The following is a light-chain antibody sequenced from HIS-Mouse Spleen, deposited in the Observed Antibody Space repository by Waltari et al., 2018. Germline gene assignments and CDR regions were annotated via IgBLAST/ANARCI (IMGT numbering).Light chain of an antibody. CDR2: AAS. V-gene: IGKV1-9*01. CDR3: QQLNSYPPT. Sequence: DIQLTQSPSFLSASVGDRVTITCRASQGICSYLAWYPQKPGKAPKLLIYAASTLQSGVPSRFSGSGSGTEFTLTISSLQPEDFATYYCQQLNSYPPTFGQGTKVEIK. CDR1: QGICSY. J-gene: IGKJ1*01.